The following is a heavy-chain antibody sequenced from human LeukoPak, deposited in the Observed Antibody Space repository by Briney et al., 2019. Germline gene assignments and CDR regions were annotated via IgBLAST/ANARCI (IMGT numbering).Heavy chain of an antibody. D-gene: IGHD2-15*01. J-gene: IGHJ4*02. V-gene: IGHV3-21*04. Sequence: GGSLRLSCAASGFTFSSYSMNWVRQAPGKGLEWVSSISSSSSYIYYADSVKGRFTISRDNAKNSLYLQMNSLRAEDTAVYYCARDSLPYCSGGSCYTRFDYWGQGTLVTVSS. CDR2: ISSSSSYI. CDR3: ARDSLPYCSGGSCYTRFDY. CDR1: GFTFSSYS.